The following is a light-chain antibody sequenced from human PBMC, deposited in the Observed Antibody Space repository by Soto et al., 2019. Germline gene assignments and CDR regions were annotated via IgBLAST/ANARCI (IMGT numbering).Light chain of an antibody. CDR1: QGISSA. J-gene: IGKJ1*01. CDR2: DAS. Sequence: AIQLTQSPSSLSASVGDSVTITFRASQGISSALAWYQQTPGRAPKLLIYDASTLESGVPSRFSGSRSGTDFTLTVSSLQPEDVAVYYCQQSYRSPWTFGQGTKVDIK. V-gene: IGKV1-13*02. CDR3: QQSYRSPWT.